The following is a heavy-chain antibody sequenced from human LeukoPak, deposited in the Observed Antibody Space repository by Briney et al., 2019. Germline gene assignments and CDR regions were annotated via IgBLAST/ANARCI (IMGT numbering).Heavy chain of an antibody. CDR1: GFPFSFYE. CDR3: ALLAVASDFDY. Sequence: PGGSLRLSCAVSGFPFSFYEVNWVRQAPGKGLEWVSNIASSGRNIYYADSVKGRFSISRDNAKSSLYLQMNSLRVEDTAIYYCALLAVASDFDYWGQGALVTVSS. CDR2: IASSGRNI. J-gene: IGHJ4*02. D-gene: IGHD6-19*01. V-gene: IGHV3-48*03.